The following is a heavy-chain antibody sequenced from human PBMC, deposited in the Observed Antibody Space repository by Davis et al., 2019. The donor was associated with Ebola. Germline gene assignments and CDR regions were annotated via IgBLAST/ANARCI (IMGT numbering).Heavy chain of an antibody. CDR1: GYTFTSYG. J-gene: IGHJ4*02. CDR2: ISGFNTNT. Sequence: ASVKVSCKSSGYTFTSYGFDWVRQAPGLGLEWMGWISGFNTNTNFAQKFQGRVTVSKDTSTNTAYMYLSSLTSDDTAIYYCARAPNYDVLSGTSSYYFDFWGRGTRVTVSS. CDR3: ARAPNYDVLSGTSSYYFDF. D-gene: IGHD3-9*01. V-gene: IGHV1-18*04.